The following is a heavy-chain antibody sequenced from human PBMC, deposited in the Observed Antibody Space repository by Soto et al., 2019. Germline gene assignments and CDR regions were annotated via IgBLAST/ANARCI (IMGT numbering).Heavy chain of an antibody. CDR3: ERDVRNHYDGSPTGQFDY. Sequence: SETLSLTCAVSGVSITSTNWLSWVRQPPGKRLEWMGEIYHSGSTNYKPSLKSRVAISVDKSKNQFSLKLNSVTAADTAVYYWERDVRNHYDGSPTGQFDYWGQGTLVTVSS. CDR2: IYHSGST. J-gene: IGHJ4*02. V-gene: IGHV4-4*02. D-gene: IGHD3-22*01. CDR1: GVSITSTNW.